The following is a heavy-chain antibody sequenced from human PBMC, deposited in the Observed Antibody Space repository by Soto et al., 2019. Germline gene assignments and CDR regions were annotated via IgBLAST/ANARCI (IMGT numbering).Heavy chain of an antibody. CDR3: ASEAQQLAIDY. J-gene: IGHJ4*02. D-gene: IGHD6-13*01. CDR1: GGSFSGYY. CDR2: INHSGST. V-gene: IGHV4-34*01. Sequence: QVQLQQWGAGLLKPSETLSLTCAVYGGSFSGYYWSWIRQPPGKGLEWIGEINHSGSTNYNPSLKSRVTICVDTSKNQFSLKRRSVTAADTAVYYCASEAQQLAIDYWGQGTLVTVSS.